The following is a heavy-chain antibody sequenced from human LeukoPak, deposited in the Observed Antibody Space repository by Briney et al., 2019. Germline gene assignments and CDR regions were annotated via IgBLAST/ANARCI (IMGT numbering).Heavy chain of an antibody. J-gene: IGHJ6*03. CDR3: ARVDKNPYYYYYMDV. CDR2: MNPNSGNT. Sequence: ASVKVSCKASGYTFTSYDINWVRQATGQGLEWMGWMNPNSGNTGYAQKFQGRVTMTTDTSTSTAYMELRSLRSDDTAVYYCARVDKNPYYYYYMDVWGKGTTVTISS. V-gene: IGHV1-8*01. CDR1: GYTFTSYD. D-gene: IGHD5-12*01.